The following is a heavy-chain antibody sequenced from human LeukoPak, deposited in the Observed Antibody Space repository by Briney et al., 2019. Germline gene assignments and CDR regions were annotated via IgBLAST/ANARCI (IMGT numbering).Heavy chain of an antibody. V-gene: IGHV3-21*01. Sequence: GGSLRLSCAASGFTFSTYTMNWVRQAPGKGLEWVSSIGSTSTYIYYADSVKGRFTISRDNAETSLYLQMNSLGGEDAAVYYCARGGKNAFDSWGQGTMVTVSS. J-gene: IGHJ3*02. CDR1: GFTFSTYT. CDR3: ARGGKNAFDS. CDR2: IGSTSTYI. D-gene: IGHD3-10*01.